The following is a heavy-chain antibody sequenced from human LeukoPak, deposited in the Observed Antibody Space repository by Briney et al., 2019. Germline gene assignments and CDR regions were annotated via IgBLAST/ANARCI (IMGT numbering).Heavy chain of an antibody. V-gene: IGHV4-4*02. Sequence: SETLSLTCAVSGGSISSSNWWSWVRQPPGKGLEWIGEIYHSGSTNYNPSLKSRVTISVDKSKNQFSLKLSSVTAADTAVYYCARDQGSGSSWLNDAFDIWGQGTMVTVSS. CDR2: IYHSGST. D-gene: IGHD6-13*01. CDR3: ARDQGSGSSWLNDAFDI. CDR1: GGSISSSNW. J-gene: IGHJ3*02.